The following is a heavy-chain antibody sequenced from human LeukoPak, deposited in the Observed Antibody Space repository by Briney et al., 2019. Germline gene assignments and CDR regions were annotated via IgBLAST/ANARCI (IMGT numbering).Heavy chain of an antibody. CDR1: GFTFSSYS. CDR2: ISSSSSYI. J-gene: IGHJ6*03. V-gene: IGHV3-21*01. D-gene: IGHD2-2*01. Sequence: KSGGSLRLSCAASGFTFSSYSMNWVRQAPGKGLEWVSSISSSSSYIYYADSVKGRFTISRDNAKNSLYLQMNSLRAEDTAVYYCARVNCSSTSCYYYYYYIDVWGKGTTVTVSS. CDR3: ARVNCSSTSCYYYYYYIDV.